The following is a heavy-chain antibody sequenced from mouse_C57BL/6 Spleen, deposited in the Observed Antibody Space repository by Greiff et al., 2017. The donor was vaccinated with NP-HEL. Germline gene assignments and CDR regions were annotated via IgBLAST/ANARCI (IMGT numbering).Heavy chain of an antibody. Sequence: EVQLQQSGAELVRPGASVKLSCTASGFNIKDDYMHWVKQRPEQGLEWIGWIDPENGDTEYASKFQGKATITADTSSNTAYLQLSSLTSEDTAVYYCTTDGSSLGDYWGQGTTLTVSS. CDR1: GFNIKDDY. CDR3: TTDGSSLGDY. CDR2: IDPENGDT. V-gene: IGHV14-4*01. J-gene: IGHJ2*01. D-gene: IGHD1-1*01.